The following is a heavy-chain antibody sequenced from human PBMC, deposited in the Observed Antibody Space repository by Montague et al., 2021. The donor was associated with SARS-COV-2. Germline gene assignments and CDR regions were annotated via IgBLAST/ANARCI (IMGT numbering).Heavy chain of an antibody. CDR1: GGSSSGYY. J-gene: IGHJ6*03. D-gene: IGHD2-2*01. CDR2: INHSGST. V-gene: IGHV4-34*01. Sequence: SETLSLTCAVYGGSSSGYYWSWIRQPPGKGLEWIGEINHSGSTNYNPSXXSRVTISVDTSKNQFSLKLSSVTAADTAVYYCARARQDVVVPALGIGAYYYYYYMDVWGKGTTVTVSS. CDR3: ARARQDVVVPALGIGAYYYYYYMDV.